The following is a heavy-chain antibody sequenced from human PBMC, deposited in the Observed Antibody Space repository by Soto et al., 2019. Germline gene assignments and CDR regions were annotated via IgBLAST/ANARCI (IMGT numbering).Heavy chain of an antibody. Sequence: QLQLQESGPGLVKPSETLSLTCTVSGGSISSSRSYWGWIRQPPGKGLECIGSIYYSGSTYYSPSLKIRVTISEDTSKNQFSLKLSSVTAADTAVYYCARRGLVGATTFDYWGQGTLVTVSS. J-gene: IGHJ4*02. D-gene: IGHD1-26*01. CDR1: GGSISSSRSY. CDR2: IYYSGST. CDR3: ARRGLVGATTFDY. V-gene: IGHV4-39*01.